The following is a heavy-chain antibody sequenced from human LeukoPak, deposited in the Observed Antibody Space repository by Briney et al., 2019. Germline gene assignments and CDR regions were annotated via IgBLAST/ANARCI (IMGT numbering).Heavy chain of an antibody. J-gene: IGHJ4*02. D-gene: IGHD3-22*01. V-gene: IGHV4-38-2*02. Sequence: SETLSLTCTVSGYSISSGYYWGWIRQSPGKGLEWIGSIYHSGSTYYNPSLKSRVTISMDTTKNQFSLKLPSVTAADTAVYYCAGKYYYDTSCYFYVDWWGQGTLVTVSS. CDR3: AGKYYYDTSCYFYVDW. CDR1: GYSISSGYY. CDR2: IYHSGST.